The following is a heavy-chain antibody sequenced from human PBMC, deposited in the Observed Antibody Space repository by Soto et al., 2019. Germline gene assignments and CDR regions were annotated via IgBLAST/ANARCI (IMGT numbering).Heavy chain of an antibody. CDR3: ARDMPSGYDDGDYYYYYYMDV. D-gene: IGHD5-12*01. CDR1: GGTFSSYT. CDR2: IIPILGIA. V-gene: IGHV1-69*02. Sequence: ASVKVSCKASGGTFSSYTISWVRQAPGQGLEWMGRIIPILGIANYAQKFQGRVTITADKSTSTAYMETSSLRSDDTAVYYCARDMPSGYDDGDYYYYYYMDVWGKGTTVTVSS. J-gene: IGHJ6*03.